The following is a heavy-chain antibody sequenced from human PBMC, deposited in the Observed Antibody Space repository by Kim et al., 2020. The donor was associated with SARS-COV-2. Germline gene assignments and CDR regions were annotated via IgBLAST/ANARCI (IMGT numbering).Heavy chain of an antibody. D-gene: IGHD4-17*01. CDR2: INTNTGNT. J-gene: IGHJ6*02. CDR1: GYTFTSYA. V-gene: IGHV7-4-1*02. CDR3: ARGGMTTVLGGYYYGMDV. Sequence: ASVKVSCKASGYTFTSYAMNWVRQAPGQGLEWMGWINTNTGNTTYAQGFTGRFVFSLDTSVSTAYLQISSLKAEDTAVYYCARGGMTTVLGGYYYGMDVWGQGTTVTVSS.